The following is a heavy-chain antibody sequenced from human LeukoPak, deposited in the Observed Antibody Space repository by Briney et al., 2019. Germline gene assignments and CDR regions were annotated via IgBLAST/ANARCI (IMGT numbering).Heavy chain of an antibody. CDR2: IYYSGST. Sequence: SETLSLTCTVSGGSISSSSYYWGWIRQPPGKGLEWIGSIYYSGSTYYNPSLKSRVTISVDTSKNQFSLKLSSATAADTAVYYCARRRMYCSGGSCYSDAFDIWGQGTMVTVSS. CDR3: ARRRMYCSGGSCYSDAFDI. CDR1: GGSISSSSYY. V-gene: IGHV4-39*07. J-gene: IGHJ3*02. D-gene: IGHD2-15*01.